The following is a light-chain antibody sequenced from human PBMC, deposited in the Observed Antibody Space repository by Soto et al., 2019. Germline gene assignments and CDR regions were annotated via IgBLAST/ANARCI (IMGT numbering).Light chain of an antibody. CDR2: EVS. J-gene: IGLJ1*01. Sequence: QSVLTQPASVSGSPGQSITISCTGTSSDVGGYNYVSWYQQNPGKAPKLMIYEVSNRPSGVPDRFSGSKSGNTASLTISGLQAEDEADYYCCSYAGSYSYVFGTGTKVTVL. CDR3: CSYAGSYSYV. CDR1: SSDVGGYNY. V-gene: IGLV2-11*01.